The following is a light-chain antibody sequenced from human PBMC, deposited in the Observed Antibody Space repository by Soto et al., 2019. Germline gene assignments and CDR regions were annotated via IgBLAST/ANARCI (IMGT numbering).Light chain of an antibody. CDR2: GAS. Sequence: EIVMTQSPATLSVSPGERATLSCRASQSVSSSYLAWYQQKPGQAPRLLIYGASSRATGIPDRFSGSGSGTDFTLTISRLEPEDFAVYYCQQYGSSFLTFGGGTKVDIK. CDR3: QQYGSSFLT. J-gene: IGKJ4*01. CDR1: QSVSSSY. V-gene: IGKV3-20*01.